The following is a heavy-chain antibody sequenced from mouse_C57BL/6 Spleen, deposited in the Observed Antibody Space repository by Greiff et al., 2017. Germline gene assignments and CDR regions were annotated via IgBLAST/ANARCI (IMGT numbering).Heavy chain of an antibody. CDR2: ISRGSSTI. V-gene: IGHV5-17*01. J-gene: IGHJ2*01. CDR1: GFTFTDYG. Sequence: VTLVASGGGLVKPGGSLKLSCAASGFTFTDYGMHWVRQAPEKGLAWVAYISRGSSTIYYAAPVTGRFTLSSDTAKNTLFLQMTSLRSEDTAMYYCARHYDPRTYFDDGGKGTTLTVSS. CDR3: ARHYDPRTYFDD. D-gene: IGHD2-4*01.